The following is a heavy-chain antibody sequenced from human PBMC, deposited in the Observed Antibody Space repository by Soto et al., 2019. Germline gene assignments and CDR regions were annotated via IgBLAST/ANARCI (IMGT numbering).Heavy chain of an antibody. D-gene: IGHD2-2*01. Sequence: ASVKVSCKASGYTFTGYYMHWVRQAPGQGLEWMGWINPNSGGTNYAQKLQGWVTMTRDTSISTAYMELSRLRSDDTAVYYCARASSSSAGDYYYMDVWGKGTTVTVSS. CDR3: ARASSSSAGDYYYMDV. J-gene: IGHJ6*03. CDR2: INPNSGGT. CDR1: GYTFTGYY. V-gene: IGHV1-2*04.